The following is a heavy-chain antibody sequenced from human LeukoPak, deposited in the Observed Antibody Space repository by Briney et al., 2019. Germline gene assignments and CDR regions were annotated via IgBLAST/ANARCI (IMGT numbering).Heavy chain of an antibody. CDR3: AKDTPLFGYSSGWSSNAFDF. CDR2: IIGSSRST. J-gene: IGHJ4*02. Sequence: GGSLRLPCAAPGLPFRSYAMSWVRQVPGKGLEGVSSIIGSSRSTYFADSVRGRFTISRDNSKNTLYLQMNNLRAEDTAIYYCAKDTPLFGYSSGWSSNAFDFWGQGTLVTVSS. D-gene: IGHD6-19*01. CDR1: GLPFRSYA. V-gene: IGHV3-23*01.